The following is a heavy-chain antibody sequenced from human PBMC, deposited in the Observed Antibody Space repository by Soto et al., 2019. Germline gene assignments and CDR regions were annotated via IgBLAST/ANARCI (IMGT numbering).Heavy chain of an antibody. Sequence: SETLSLTCAVSSGSISSSNWWSWVRQPPGKGLEWIGEIYHSGSTNYNPSLKSRVTISVDKSKNQFSLKLSSVTAADTAVYYCARDREDSNYVNWFDPWGQGTLVTVS. CDR1: SGSISSSNW. J-gene: IGHJ5*02. D-gene: IGHD4-4*01. V-gene: IGHV4-4*02. CDR3: ARDREDSNYVNWFDP. CDR2: IYHSGST.